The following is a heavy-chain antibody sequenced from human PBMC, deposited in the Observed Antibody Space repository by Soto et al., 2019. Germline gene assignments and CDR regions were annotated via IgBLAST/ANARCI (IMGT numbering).Heavy chain of an antibody. D-gene: IGHD3-3*01. J-gene: IGHJ4*02. CDR1: GGTFSSYA. CDR2: IIPVFGTA. V-gene: IGHV1-69*12. CDR3: ARVRVRFLEWLGSEG. Sequence: QVQLVQSGAEVKKPGSSVKVSCKASGGTFSSYAISWVRQAPGQGLEWMGGIIPVFGTANYAQKFQGRVTITADESTRTAYMQLSSLRSEDTAVYYCARVRVRFLEWLGSEGWGQGTLVTVSS.